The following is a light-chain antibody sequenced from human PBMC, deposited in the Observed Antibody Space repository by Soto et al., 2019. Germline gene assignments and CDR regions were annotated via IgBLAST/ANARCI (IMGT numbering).Light chain of an antibody. J-gene: IGLJ2*01. Sequence: QSVLTQPASVSGSPGQSITISCTGTSSDVGTYNYVSWYQQHPGKAPKLIIYDVSTRPSGLSNRFSGSKSGNTASLTISGLQAEDEADYFCSSYASTSTLMVFGGGT. CDR3: SSYASTSTLMV. CDR1: SSDVGTYNY. V-gene: IGLV2-14*01. CDR2: DVS.